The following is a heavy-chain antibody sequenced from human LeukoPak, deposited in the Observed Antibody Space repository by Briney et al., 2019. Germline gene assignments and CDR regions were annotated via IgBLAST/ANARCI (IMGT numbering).Heavy chain of an antibody. CDR3: ARDLFDSSGYYSGFFGY. J-gene: IGHJ4*02. CDR2: ISSSGSTI. CDR1: GFTFSDYY. D-gene: IGHD3-22*01. Sequence: GGSLRLSCTASGFTFSDYYMSWIRQAPGKGLEWVSYISSSGSTIYYADSVKGRFTISRDNAKNSLYLQMKSLRAEDTAVYYCARDLFDSSGYYSGFFGYWGQGTLVTVSS. V-gene: IGHV3-11*04.